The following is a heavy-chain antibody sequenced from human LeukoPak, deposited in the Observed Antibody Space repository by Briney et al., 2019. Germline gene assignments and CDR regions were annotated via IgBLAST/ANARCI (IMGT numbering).Heavy chain of an antibody. Sequence: GGSLRLSCAASGFTFSSYGMHWVRQAPGKGLEWVAFIRYDGSNKYYADSVKGRFTISRDNSKNTLYLQMDSLRAEDTAVYYCAKDFRGSGSSPDYWGQGTLVTVSS. V-gene: IGHV3-30*02. D-gene: IGHD1-26*01. CDR2: IRYDGSNK. J-gene: IGHJ4*02. CDR1: GFTFSSYG. CDR3: AKDFRGSGSSPDY.